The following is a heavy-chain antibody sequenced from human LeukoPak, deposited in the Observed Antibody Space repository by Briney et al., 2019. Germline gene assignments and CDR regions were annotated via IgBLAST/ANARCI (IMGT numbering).Heavy chain of an antibody. CDR3: AKDRGLRYFDWLLDY. Sequence: GRSLRLSXXASGFTFSSYGMHWVRQAPGKGLEWXXXISYDGSNKYYADSVKGRFTISRDNSKNTLYLQMNSLRAEDTAVYYCAKDRGLRYFDWLLDYWGQGTLVTVSS. CDR2: ISYDGSNK. J-gene: IGHJ4*02. CDR1: GFTFSSYG. D-gene: IGHD3-9*01. V-gene: IGHV3-30*18.